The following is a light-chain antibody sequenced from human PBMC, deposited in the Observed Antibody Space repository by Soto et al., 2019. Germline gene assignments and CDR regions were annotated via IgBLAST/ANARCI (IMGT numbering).Light chain of an antibody. CDR3: QQRSNWPRGIT. CDR2: DAS. V-gene: IGKV3-11*01. CDR1: QSVSSY. J-gene: IGKJ5*01. Sequence: EIVLTQSPATLSLSPGERATLSCRASQSVSSYLAWYQQKPGPAPRLLIYDASNRATGIPARFSGSGSGTDFTLTISSLEPEDFAVYYCQQRSNWPRGITFGQGTRLEIK.